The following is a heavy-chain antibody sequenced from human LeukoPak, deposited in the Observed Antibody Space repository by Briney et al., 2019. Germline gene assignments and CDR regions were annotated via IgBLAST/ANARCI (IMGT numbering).Heavy chain of an antibody. J-gene: IGHJ4*02. CDR2: INPNSGGT. Sequence: ASVKVSCKASGYTFTGYCMHWVRQAPGQGLEWMGWINPNSGGTNYAQKFQGRVTMTRDTSISTAYMELSRPRSDDTAVYYCARGGDDSSGYDLAGVDYWGQGTLVTVSS. CDR3: ARGGDDSSGYDLAGVDY. D-gene: IGHD3-22*01. V-gene: IGHV1-2*02. CDR1: GYTFTGYC.